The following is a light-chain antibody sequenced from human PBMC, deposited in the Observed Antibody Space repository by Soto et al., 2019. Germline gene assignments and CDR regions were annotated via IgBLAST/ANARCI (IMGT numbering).Light chain of an antibody. Sequence: DIQMTQSPSTLSASVGDRVTITFRASQSIGRWLAWYQQKPGKAPKVLIYDASRLQSGVPARFSGSGVETDFTLTITSLQPEDFGIYYCQQSYALVRTFGGGTKVDIK. CDR3: QQSYALVRT. J-gene: IGKJ4*01. CDR1: QSIGRW. V-gene: IGKV1-5*01. CDR2: DAS.